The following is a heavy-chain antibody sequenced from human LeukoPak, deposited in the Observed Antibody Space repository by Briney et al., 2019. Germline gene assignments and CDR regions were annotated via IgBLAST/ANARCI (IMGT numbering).Heavy chain of an antibody. J-gene: IGHJ4*02. V-gene: IGHV3-74*01. CDR3: ATDRPHPRNEPTNFDY. Sequence: PGGSLRLSCVASGFTFSPYWMYWVRQAPGEGLVWVSHIKNDESSPNYADSVKGRFTISRGNSKNTLYLQMSSLRAEDTAIYYCATDRPHPRNEPTNFDYWGQGTLVTVSS. D-gene: IGHD1-1*01. CDR2: IKNDESSP. CDR1: GFTFSPYW.